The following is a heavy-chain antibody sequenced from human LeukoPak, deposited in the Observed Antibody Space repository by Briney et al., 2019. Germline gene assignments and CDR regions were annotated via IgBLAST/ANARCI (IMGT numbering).Heavy chain of an antibody. D-gene: IGHD6-13*01. CDR3: ARDRGSSSWYGDYYFDY. V-gene: IGHV7-4-1*02. Sequence: ASVKVSCKASGYTFTSYDINWVRQATGQGLEWMGWINTNTGNPTYAQGFTGRFVFSLDTSVSTAYLQISSLKAEDTAVYYCARDRGSSSWYGDYYFDYWGQGTLVTVSS. CDR1: GYTFTSYD. CDR2: INTNTGNP. J-gene: IGHJ4*02.